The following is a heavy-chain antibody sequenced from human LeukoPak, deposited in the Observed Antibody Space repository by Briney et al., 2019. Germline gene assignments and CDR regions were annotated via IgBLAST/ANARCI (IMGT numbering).Heavy chain of an antibody. D-gene: IGHD2-15*01. V-gene: IGHV4-61*01. CDR1: GGSVFSGSYY. CDR2: IYYTGST. Sequence: SETLSLTCTASGGSVFSGSYYWGWIRQPPGKALEWIGYIYYTGSTKYNPSLKSRVTISIGTSRTQFSLMLSSVTAADTAVYYCARGGVAASVDYWGQGTLVSVSS. CDR3: ARGGVAASVDY. J-gene: IGHJ4*02.